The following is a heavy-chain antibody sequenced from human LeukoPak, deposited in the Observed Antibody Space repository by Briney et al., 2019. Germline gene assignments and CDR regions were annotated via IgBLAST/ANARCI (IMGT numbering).Heavy chain of an antibody. D-gene: IGHD3/OR15-3a*01. V-gene: IGHV1-18*01. J-gene: IGHJ6*02. CDR1: GYTFTSYD. CDR3: ARPLYDFWGDYSPYYHYGMDV. CDR2: ISAYNGET. Sequence: EASVKVSCKTSGYTFTSYDITWVRQAPGQGLEWMGWISAYNGETKYAQKFQDRVTLTTDMSTSTAYMDLRSLRLDDTAVYFCARPLYDFWGDYSPYYHYGMDVWGQGTPVTVSS.